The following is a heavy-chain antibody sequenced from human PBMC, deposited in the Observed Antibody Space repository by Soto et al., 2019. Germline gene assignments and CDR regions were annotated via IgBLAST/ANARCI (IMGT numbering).Heavy chain of an antibody. CDR3: AKHRGSGTSCYAY. J-gene: IGHJ4*02. Sequence: GGSLRLSCAASGYTCSSYAMSWVRQAPGKGLEWVSGISGSGGSTYYADSVKGRFTISRDNSKNTLYLQMNSLRAEDTAVYYCAKHRGSGTSCYAYWGQGSLVTSPQ. V-gene: IGHV3-23*01. CDR1: GYTCSSYA. CDR2: ISGSGGST. D-gene: IGHD2-2*01.